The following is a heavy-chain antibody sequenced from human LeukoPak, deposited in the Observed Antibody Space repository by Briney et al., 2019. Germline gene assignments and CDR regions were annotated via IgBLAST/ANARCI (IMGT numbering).Heavy chain of an antibody. CDR2: IKQDGSEK. D-gene: IGHD1-26*01. V-gene: IGHV3-7*01. CDR1: GFTFGSYW. J-gene: IGHJ4*02. Sequence: GGSLRLSCAASGFTFGSYWMSWVRQAPGKGLEWVANIKQDGSEKYYVDSVKGRFTISRGNAKNSLYLQMNSLRAEDTAVYYCAISGSYYPYYFDYWGQGTLVTVSS. CDR3: AISGSYYPYYFDY.